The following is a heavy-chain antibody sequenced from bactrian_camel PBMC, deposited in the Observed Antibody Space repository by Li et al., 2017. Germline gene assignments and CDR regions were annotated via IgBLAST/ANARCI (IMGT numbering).Heavy chain of an antibody. CDR1: GYAHGDYS. V-gene: IGHV3S42*01. Sequence: DVQLVESGGGSVQAGGSLRLSCAVAGYAHGDYSMGWFRQAPGKGREWVSSVYTGGGSTSYADSVKGRFTISQDNAKNTLYLQMDSLKPEDTAVYYCVADAKAVVPWDWFGGYSSRGQGTQVTVS. CDR2: VYTGGGST. CDR3: VADAKAVVPWDWFGGYSS. J-gene: IGHJ4*01. D-gene: IGHD7*01.